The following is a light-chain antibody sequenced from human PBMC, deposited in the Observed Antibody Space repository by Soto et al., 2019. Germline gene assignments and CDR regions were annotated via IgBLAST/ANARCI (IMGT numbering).Light chain of an antibody. Sequence: EIQMTKSPSSLSAAVGDRVTITCRARQSISSYLNWYQHKPGKAPKLLIYGASSLQSGVPSRVSGGGSVTGFALTIGCVQPEDFATDWCRRLERSPSAFGEGTKVDNK. J-gene: IGKJ1*01. V-gene: IGKV1-39*02. CDR2: GAS. CDR1: QSISSY. CDR3: RRLERSPSA.